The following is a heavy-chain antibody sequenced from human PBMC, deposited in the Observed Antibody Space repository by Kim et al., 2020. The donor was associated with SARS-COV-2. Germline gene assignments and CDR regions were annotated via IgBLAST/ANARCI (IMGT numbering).Heavy chain of an antibody. D-gene: IGHD3-10*01. CDR2: ISSSGSTI. CDR1: GFTFSSYE. V-gene: IGHV3-48*03. J-gene: IGHJ4*02. Sequence: GGSLRLSCAASGFTFSSYEMNWVRQAPGKGLEWVSYISSSGSTIYYADSVKGRFTISRDNAKNSLYLQMNSLRAEDTAVYYCARGYGSGSYYKFFGNFDYWGQGTLVTVSS. CDR3: ARGYGSGSYYKFFGNFDY.